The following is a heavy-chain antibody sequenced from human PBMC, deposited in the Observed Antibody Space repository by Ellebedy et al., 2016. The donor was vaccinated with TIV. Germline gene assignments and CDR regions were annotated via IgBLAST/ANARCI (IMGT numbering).Heavy chain of an antibody. CDR2: IYYSGST. V-gene: IGHV4-59*01. CDR3: AREDPYCSGGSCYSPWFDP. CDR1: GGSISSYY. J-gene: IGHJ5*02. D-gene: IGHD2-15*01. Sequence: SETLSLXCTVSGGSISSYYWSWIRQPPGKGLEWIGYIYYSGSTNYNPPLKSRVTISVDTSKNQFSLKLSSVTAADTAVYYCAREDPYCSGGSCYSPWFDPWGQGTLVTVSS.